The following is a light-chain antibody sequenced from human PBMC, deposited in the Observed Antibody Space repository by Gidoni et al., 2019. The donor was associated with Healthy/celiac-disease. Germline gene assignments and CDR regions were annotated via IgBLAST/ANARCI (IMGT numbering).Light chain of an antibody. Sequence: DIQMTQSPSSLSASVVDRVTITCQASQDISNYLNWYQQKPGKAPKRLIYDASNLETGVPSRFSGSGSGTDFTFTISSLQPEDIATYYCQQYDNLRRTFGQGTKLEIK. CDR3: QQYDNLRRT. V-gene: IGKV1-33*01. J-gene: IGKJ2*01. CDR1: QDISNY. CDR2: DAS.